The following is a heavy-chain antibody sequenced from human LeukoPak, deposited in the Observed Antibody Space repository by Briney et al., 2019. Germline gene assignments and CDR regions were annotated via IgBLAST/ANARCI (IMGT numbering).Heavy chain of an antibody. Sequence: SETLSLTCTVSGGSISSYYWSWIRQPAGKGLEWIGRIYTSGSTNYNPPLKSRVTMSVDTSKNQFSLKLSSVTAADTAVYYCASYAGFGEYWYFDLWGRGTLVTVSS. J-gene: IGHJ2*01. V-gene: IGHV4-4*07. CDR2: IYTSGST. CDR3: ASYAGFGEYWYFDL. D-gene: IGHD3-10*01. CDR1: GGSISSYY.